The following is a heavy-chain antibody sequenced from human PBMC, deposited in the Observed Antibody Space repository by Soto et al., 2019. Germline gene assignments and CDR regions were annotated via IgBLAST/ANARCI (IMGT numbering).Heavy chain of an antibody. CDR2: ISYCGST. Sequence: PSETLSLTCTVSGGSISSTSYYWGWIRQPPGKGLEWIGSISYCGSTYHNPSLRSRVTISVDTSKSQISLDLTSVTAADTAVYSCARERRETGSYDHRLECWGQGTRVTVSS. D-gene: IGHD1-1*01. CDR1: GGSISSTSYY. J-gene: IGHJ6*02. V-gene: IGHV4-39*01. CDR3: ARERRETGSYDHRLEC.